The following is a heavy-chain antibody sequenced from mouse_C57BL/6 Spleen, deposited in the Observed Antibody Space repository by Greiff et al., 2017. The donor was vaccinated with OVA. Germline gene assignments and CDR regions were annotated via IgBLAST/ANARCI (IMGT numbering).Heavy chain of an antibody. Sequence: EVQGVESGGGLVQPGGSLSLSCAASGFTFPDYYMSWVRQPPGKALEWLGFIRNKANGYTTEYSASVKGRFTISRDNSQRILYLQMNALRAEDSATYYCARYGLLPLDYWGQGTTLTVSS. CDR3: ARYGLLPLDY. V-gene: IGHV7-3*01. CDR1: GFTFPDYY. CDR2: IRNKANGYTT. J-gene: IGHJ2*01. D-gene: IGHD2-12*01.